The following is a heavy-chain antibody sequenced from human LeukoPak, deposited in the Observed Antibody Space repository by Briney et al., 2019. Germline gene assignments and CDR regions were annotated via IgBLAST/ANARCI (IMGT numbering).Heavy chain of an antibody. Sequence: SQTMSLTCTVSGGSISSGDYYWSWIRQPPGKGLEWIGYFYYCGSTYYNPSLKSRVTISVDTSKSQFALKLSSVTAADTAVYYCASRDGYNSFDYWGQGTLVTVSS. V-gene: IGHV4-30-4*08. CDR2: FYYCGST. CDR3: ASRDGYNSFDY. J-gene: IGHJ4*02. D-gene: IGHD5-24*01. CDR1: GGSISSGDYY.